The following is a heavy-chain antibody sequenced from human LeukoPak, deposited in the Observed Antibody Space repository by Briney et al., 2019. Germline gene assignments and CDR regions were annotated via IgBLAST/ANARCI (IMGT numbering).Heavy chain of an antibody. CDR3: ATPLDYYDSSGYHQGGD. CDR2: IKEDGSEK. V-gene: IGHV3-7*03. CDR1: DFTFSRHW. Sequence: GGSLRLSCSVSDFTFSRHWMTWARQAPGKGLEWVANIKEDGSEKYYVDSVRGRFAISRDNAKNSLFLQMNSLRVEDTAVYYCATPLDYYDSSGYHQGGDWGQGTLVTVSS. D-gene: IGHD3-22*01. J-gene: IGHJ4*02.